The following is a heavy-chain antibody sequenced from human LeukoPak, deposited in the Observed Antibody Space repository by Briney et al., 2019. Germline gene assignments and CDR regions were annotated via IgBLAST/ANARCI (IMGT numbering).Heavy chain of an antibody. J-gene: IGHJ4*02. CDR3: ARSTNVMIVVVDY. Sequence: GGSLRLSCAASGFTFSSYGMSWVRQAPGQGLEWMGIINPSGGSTSYAQKFQGRVTMTRDTSTSTVYMELSSLRSEDTAVYYCARSTNVMIVVVDYWGQGTLVTVSS. CDR2: INPSGGST. D-gene: IGHD3-22*01. V-gene: IGHV1-46*01. CDR1: GFTFSSYG.